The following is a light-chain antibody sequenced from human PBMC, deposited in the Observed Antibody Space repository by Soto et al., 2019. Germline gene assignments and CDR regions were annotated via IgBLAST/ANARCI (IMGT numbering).Light chain of an antibody. CDR2: DAS. V-gene: IGKV3-11*01. J-gene: IGKJ3*01. Sequence: EIVLTQSPATLSLSPGERVTLSCRASQSVSNYLAWYQQKPGQAPRLLIYDASNREPGIPARFSGSGSGTDSILTLPSQDPDDFEVYYCQRLRIGPPLFGPGTKVDIK. CDR3: QRLRIGPPL. CDR1: QSVSNY.